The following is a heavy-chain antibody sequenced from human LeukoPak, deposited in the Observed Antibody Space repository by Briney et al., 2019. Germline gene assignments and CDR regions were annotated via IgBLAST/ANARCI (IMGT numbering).Heavy chain of an antibody. Sequence: GASVKVSCKTSGYTSTTYGISWVRQAPGQGLEWMGWTYNTYTHYAQTLRDRLTMTTDTSTSTSYMELRSLRSDDTAVYYCARSPVVGATSFDYWGQGTLVTVSS. V-gene: IGHV1-18*01. CDR1: GYTSTTYG. CDR2: TYNTYT. CDR3: ARSPVVGATSFDY. D-gene: IGHD1-26*01. J-gene: IGHJ4*02.